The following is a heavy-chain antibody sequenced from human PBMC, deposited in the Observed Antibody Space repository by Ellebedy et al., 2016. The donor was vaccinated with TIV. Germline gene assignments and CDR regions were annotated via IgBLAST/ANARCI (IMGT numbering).Heavy chain of an antibody. J-gene: IGHJ2*01. Sequence: GGSLRLSCTASGFTLTNYWVTWVRQAPGKGLEWVANINEDGTKKHYVDSVKGRFTIFRDNAGNSLYLHMNSLGAEDTSVYYCARAIYGASYLWGRGTLVTVSS. CDR1: GFTLTNYW. D-gene: IGHD4-17*01. CDR2: INEDGTKK. CDR3: ARAIYGASYL. V-gene: IGHV3-7*01.